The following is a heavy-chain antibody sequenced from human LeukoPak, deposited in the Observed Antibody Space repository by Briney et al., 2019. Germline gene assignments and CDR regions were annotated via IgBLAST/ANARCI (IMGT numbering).Heavy chain of an antibody. V-gene: IGHV4-34*01. J-gene: IGHJ4*02. Sequence: SETLSLTCAVYGGSFSGYYWSWIRQPPGKGLEWIGEINHSGSTNYNPSLKSRVTISVDTSKNQFSLKLSSVTAADTAVYYCARGRGSYSLRAAGFDYWGQGTLVTVSS. CDR1: GGSFSGYY. CDR2: INHSGST. D-gene: IGHD1-26*01. CDR3: ARGRGSYSLRAAGFDY.